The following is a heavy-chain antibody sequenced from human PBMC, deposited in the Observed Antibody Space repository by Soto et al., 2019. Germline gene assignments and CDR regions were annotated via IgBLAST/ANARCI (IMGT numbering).Heavy chain of an antibody. CDR2: ISYDGSNK. CDR1: GFTFSSYG. V-gene: IGHV3-30*18. D-gene: IGHD3-22*01. Sequence: GGSLRLSCAASGFTFSSYGMHWVRQAPGKGLEWVAVISYDGSNKYYADSVKGRFTISRDNSKNTLYLQMNSLRAEDTAVYYCAKELDYYDSSGSLDYWGQGTLVTVSS. J-gene: IGHJ4*02. CDR3: AKELDYYDSSGSLDY.